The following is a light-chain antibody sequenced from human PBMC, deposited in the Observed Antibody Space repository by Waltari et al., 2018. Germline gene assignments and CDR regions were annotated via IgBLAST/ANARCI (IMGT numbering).Light chain of an antibody. J-gene: IGKJ4*01. CDR2: WSS. CDR1: QSVLYSSNNKSY. V-gene: IGKV4-1*01. CDR3: QQYYSSPPT. Sequence: DIVMTQSPDSLAVSLGERATINCKSSQSVLYSSNNKSYLAWYQKKPGQPPKLLIYWSSTRESGVPDLFSGSGSGTDFTLTISSLQAEDVAVYYCQQYYSSPPTFGGGTKLEIK.